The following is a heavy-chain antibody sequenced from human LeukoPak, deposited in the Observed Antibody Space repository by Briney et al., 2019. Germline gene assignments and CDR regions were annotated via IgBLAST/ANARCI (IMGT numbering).Heavy chain of an antibody. V-gene: IGHV4-34*01. CDR2: INHSGST. Sequence: SETLSLTCAGYGGSFSGYYWSWIRQPPGKGLEWIGEINHSGSTNYNPSPKSRVTISVDTSKNQFSLKLSSVTAADTTVYYCARGSQWLERTRNWFDPWGQGTLVIVSS. CDR3: ARGSQWLERTRNWFDP. CDR1: GGSFSGYY. J-gene: IGHJ5*02. D-gene: IGHD6-19*01.